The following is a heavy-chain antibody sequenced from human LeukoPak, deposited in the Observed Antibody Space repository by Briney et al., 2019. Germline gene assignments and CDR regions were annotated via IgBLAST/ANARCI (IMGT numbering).Heavy chain of an antibody. CDR1: GGSISSYY. CDR3: VRDHYYNSSGYTFGY. D-gene: IGHD3-22*01. Sequence: SETLSLTCTVSGGSISSYYWSWIRQPPGKGLEWIGYIYSSGGTNYNPSLKGRVTISVDTSKNQFSLKLRSVTAADTAVYYCVRDHYYNSSGYTFGYWGQGTLVTVSS. CDR2: IYSSGGT. J-gene: IGHJ4*02. V-gene: IGHV4-59*01.